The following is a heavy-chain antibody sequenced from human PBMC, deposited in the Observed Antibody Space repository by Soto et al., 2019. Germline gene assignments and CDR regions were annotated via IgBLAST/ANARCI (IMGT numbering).Heavy chain of an antibody. J-gene: IGHJ4*02. CDR3: AKEPDSSGYYLGPDYFDY. D-gene: IGHD3-22*01. Sequence: PGGSLRLSCAASGFTFSSYAMSWVRQAPGKGLERVSAISGSGGSTYYADSVKGRFTISRDNSKNTLYLQMNSLRAEDTAVYYCAKEPDSSGYYLGPDYFDYWGQGTLVTVSS. CDR1: GFTFSSYA. V-gene: IGHV3-23*01. CDR2: ISGSGGST.